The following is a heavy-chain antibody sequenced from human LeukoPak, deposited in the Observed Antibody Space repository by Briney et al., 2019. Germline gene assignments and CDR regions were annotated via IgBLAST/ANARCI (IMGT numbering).Heavy chain of an antibody. Sequence: SQTLSLTCTVSGGSISSGSYYWSWIRQPAGKGLEWIGRIYTSGSTNYNPSLKSRVTISVDTSKNQFSLKLSSVTAADTAVYYCARDPSSSWYNNWFDPWGQGTLVTVSS. CDR2: IYTSGST. D-gene: IGHD6-13*01. CDR3: ARDPSSSWYNNWFDP. V-gene: IGHV4-61*02. CDR1: GGSISSGSYY. J-gene: IGHJ5*02.